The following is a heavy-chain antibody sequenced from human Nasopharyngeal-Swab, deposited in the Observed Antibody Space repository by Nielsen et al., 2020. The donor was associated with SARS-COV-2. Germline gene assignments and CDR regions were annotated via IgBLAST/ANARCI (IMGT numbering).Heavy chain of an antibody. CDR2: VKHNVST. CDR3: AREVVGGLVDS. J-gene: IGHJ4*02. D-gene: IGHD1-26*01. CDR1: GGSVSSDNW. V-gene: IGHV4-4*02. Sequence: SETLSLTCAVSGGSVSSDNWWSWVRQPPGKRLEWIGEVKHNVSTNYNPSLKSRVTISLDKTKNQVSLRVNSLTAADTAVYYCAREVVGGLVDSWGQGTLVTVSS.